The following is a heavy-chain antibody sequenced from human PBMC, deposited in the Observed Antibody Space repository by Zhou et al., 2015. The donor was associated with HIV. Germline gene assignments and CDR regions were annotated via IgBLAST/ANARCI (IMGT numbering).Heavy chain of an antibody. CDR2: ISPIFGTA. D-gene: IGHD3-3*02. J-gene: IGHJ4*02. CDR3: ARRSDISDYFDY. CDR1: GYTLTDYS. V-gene: IGHV1-69*06. Sequence: VQSGAEVRKPGASVKVSCKTSGYTLTDYSFTWVRQAPGQGLEWMGWISPIFGTANYAQKFQGRVTITADRSTNTAYMELRSLTSEDTAEYYCARRSDISDYFDYWGQGTLVTVSS.